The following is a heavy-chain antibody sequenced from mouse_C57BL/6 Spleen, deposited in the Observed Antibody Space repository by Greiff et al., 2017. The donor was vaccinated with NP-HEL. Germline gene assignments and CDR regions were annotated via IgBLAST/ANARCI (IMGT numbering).Heavy chain of an antibody. V-gene: IGHV1-55*01. Sequence: QVQLQQPGAELVKPGASVKMSCKASGYTFTSYWITWVKQRPGQGLEWIGDIYPGSGSTNYNEKFKSKATLTVDTSSSTAYMQLSSLTSEDSAVYYCARWEYYGSSEYFDVWGTGTTVTVSS. CDR3: ARWEYYGSSEYFDV. CDR1: GYTFTSYW. CDR2: IYPGSGST. D-gene: IGHD1-1*01. J-gene: IGHJ1*03.